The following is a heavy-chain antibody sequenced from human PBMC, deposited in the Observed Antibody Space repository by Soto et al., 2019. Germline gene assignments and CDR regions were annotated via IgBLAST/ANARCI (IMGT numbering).Heavy chain of an antibody. J-gene: IGHJ3*02. CDR2: IIPIFGTA. CDR3: ARVHYVEMATIDAFDI. Sequence: QVQLVQSGAEVKKPGSSVKVSCKASGGTFSSYAISWVRQAPGQGLEWMGGIIPIFGTANYAQKFQGRVTITADESTSTAYMELSSLRSEDTAVYYCARVHYVEMATIDAFDIWGPGTMVTVSS. V-gene: IGHV1-69*01. CDR1: GGTFSSYA. D-gene: IGHD3-16*01.